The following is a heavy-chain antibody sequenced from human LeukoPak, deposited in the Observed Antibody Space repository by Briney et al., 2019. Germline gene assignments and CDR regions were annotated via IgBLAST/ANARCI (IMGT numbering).Heavy chain of an antibody. CDR2: INPNSGGT. CDR3: ARDLDNWNDAGPLDY. V-gene: IGHV1-2*02. CDR1: GYTFTGYY. J-gene: IGHJ4*02. D-gene: IGHD1-20*01. Sequence: ASVKVSCKASGYTFTGYYMHWVRQAPGQGLEWMGWINPNSGGTNYAQKFQGRVTMTRDTSISTAYMELSRLRSDDTAVYYCARDLDNWNDAGPLDYWGQGTLVTVSS.